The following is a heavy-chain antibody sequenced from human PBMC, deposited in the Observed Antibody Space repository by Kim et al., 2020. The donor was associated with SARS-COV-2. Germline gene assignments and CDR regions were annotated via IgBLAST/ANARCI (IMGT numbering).Heavy chain of an antibody. CDR3: TADFLYSYFGL. CDR1: GFTFKTAW. Sequence: GGSLRLSCITSGFTFKTAWMTWVRQAPGKGPEWIGRIKSSPDVGTIDYATHVEGRFTISRDDSKDTLFLQMNSLRTEDTAMYYCTADFLYSYFGLWGRGARVTVST. CDR2: IKSSPDVGTI. V-gene: IGHV3-15*01. J-gene: IGHJ2*01.